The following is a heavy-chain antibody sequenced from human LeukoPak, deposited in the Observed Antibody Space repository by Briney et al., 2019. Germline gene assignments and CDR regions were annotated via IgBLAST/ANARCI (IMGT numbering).Heavy chain of an antibody. D-gene: IGHD3-10*01. J-gene: IGHJ4*02. CDR1: GLTFRSYA. V-gene: IGHV3-23*01. Sequence: GGSLRLSCAASGLTFRSYAMNWVRQAPGKGLEWVSIIFGNGDTTYYADSVKGRFTVSRDNSKDTLYLQMNDLRPDDTAIYYCAKRNTMVRGGPCFDYWGQGLLVTVSS. CDR3: AKRNTMVRGGPCFDY. CDR2: IFGNGDTT.